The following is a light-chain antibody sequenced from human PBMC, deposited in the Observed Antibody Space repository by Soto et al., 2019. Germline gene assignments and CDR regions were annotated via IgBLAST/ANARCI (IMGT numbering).Light chain of an antibody. CDR2: DVS. CDR3: QQYNSYPFT. J-gene: IGKJ2*01. Sequence: DIPMTQSPSTLSASVGDRVTITCRASQRISRWLAWYQQKPGKAPKLLMYDVSSLDSGVPSRFYGSGSGTKFTLTINSLQPDDFATYYCQQYNSYPFTFGQGTKLEIK. V-gene: IGKV1-5*01. CDR1: QRISRW.